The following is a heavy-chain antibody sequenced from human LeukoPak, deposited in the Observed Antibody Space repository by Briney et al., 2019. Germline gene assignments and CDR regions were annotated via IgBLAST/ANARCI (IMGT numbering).Heavy chain of an antibody. D-gene: IGHD4-17*01. J-gene: IGHJ4*02. CDR3: ASYGDYTDY. CDR2: INPNSGGT. CDR1: GYTFTSYG. Sequence: RASVTVSCKASGYTFTSYGISWVRQAPGQGLEWMGWINPNSGGTNYAQKFQGRVTMTRDTSISTAYMELSRLRSDDTAVYYCASYGDYTDYWGQGTLVTVSS. V-gene: IGHV1-2*02.